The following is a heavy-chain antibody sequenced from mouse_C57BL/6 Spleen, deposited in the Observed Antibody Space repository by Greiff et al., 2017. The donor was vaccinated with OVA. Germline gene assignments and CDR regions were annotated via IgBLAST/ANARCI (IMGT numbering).Heavy chain of an antibody. CDR2: IDPSDSYT. V-gene: IGHV1-69*01. CDR3: AYYGGFAY. CDR1: GYTFTSYW. J-gene: IGHJ3*01. Sequence: QVQLQQSGAELVMPGASVKLSCKASGYTFTSYWMHWVKQRPGQGLEWIGEIDPSDSYTNYNQKFKGKSTLTVDKSSSTAYMQLSSLTSEDSAVYYCAYYGGFAYWGQGTLVTVSA. D-gene: IGHD1-1*01.